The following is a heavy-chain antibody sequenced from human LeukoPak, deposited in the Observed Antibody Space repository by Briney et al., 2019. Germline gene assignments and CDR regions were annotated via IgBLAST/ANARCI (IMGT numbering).Heavy chain of an antibody. V-gene: IGHV1-18*01. Sequence: ASVKVSCKASGYTFTSYGISWVRQAPGQGLEWMGWISAYNGNTNYAQKLQGRVTMTTDTSTSTAYMELRSLRSDDTAVYYCARDRPGEYFDWLFGNDYWGQGTLVTVSS. CDR1: GYTFTSYG. CDR2: ISAYNGNT. CDR3: ARDRPGEYFDWLFGNDY. J-gene: IGHJ4*02. D-gene: IGHD3-9*01.